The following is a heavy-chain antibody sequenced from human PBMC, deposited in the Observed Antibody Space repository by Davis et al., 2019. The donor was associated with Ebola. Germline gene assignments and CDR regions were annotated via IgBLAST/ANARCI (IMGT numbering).Heavy chain of an antibody. D-gene: IGHD5-18*01. Sequence: SETLSLTCTVSGGSISSYYWSWIRQPPGKRLEWIGYIYYSGSTNYNPSLKSRVTISVDTSKNQFSLKLSSVTAADTAVYYCARHVDTAMVEGMDVWGQGTTVTVSS. J-gene: IGHJ6*02. CDR3: ARHVDTAMVEGMDV. CDR1: GGSISSYY. V-gene: IGHV4-59*08. CDR2: IYYSGST.